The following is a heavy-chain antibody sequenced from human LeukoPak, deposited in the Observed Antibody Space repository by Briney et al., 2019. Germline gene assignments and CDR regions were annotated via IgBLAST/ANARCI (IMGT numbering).Heavy chain of an antibody. Sequence: GGSLRLSCSASGFTFSNFALHWVRQAPGMGLEWVAAISYDGSSKYYADSVKGRFTISRDNSKNTQYLQMNSLRAEDTAVYSCAREGYYSGMDVWGQGTTVTVSS. CDR2: ISYDGSSK. CDR3: AREGYYSGMDV. CDR1: GFTFSNFA. V-gene: IGHV3-30-3*01. J-gene: IGHJ6*02.